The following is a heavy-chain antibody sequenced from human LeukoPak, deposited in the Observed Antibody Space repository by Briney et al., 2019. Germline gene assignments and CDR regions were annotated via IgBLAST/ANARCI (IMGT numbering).Heavy chain of an antibody. CDR1: GYTFTSYA. J-gene: IGHJ3*02. CDR2: INAGNGNT. Sequence: ASVKVSCKASGYTFTSYAMHWVRQAPGQRLEWMGWINAGNGNTKYSQKFQGRVTITRDTSASTAYMELSSLRSEDTAVYYCARGDCSSTSCYDAFDIWGQGTMVTVSS. CDR3: ARGDCSSTSCYDAFDI. V-gene: IGHV1-3*01. D-gene: IGHD2-2*01.